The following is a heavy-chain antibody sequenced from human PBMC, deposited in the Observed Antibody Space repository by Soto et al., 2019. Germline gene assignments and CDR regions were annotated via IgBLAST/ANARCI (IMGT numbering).Heavy chain of an antibody. CDR1: GFTVSSNY. CDR3: ARKVGSYREDFDY. D-gene: IGHD3-16*02. J-gene: IGHJ4*02. CDR2: IYSGGST. Sequence: GGSLRLSCAASGFTVSSNYMSWVRQAPGKGLEWVSVIYSGGSTYYADSVKGRFTISRDNSKNTLYLQMNSLRAEDTAVYYCARKVGSYREDFDYWGQGTLVTVSS. V-gene: IGHV3-66*01.